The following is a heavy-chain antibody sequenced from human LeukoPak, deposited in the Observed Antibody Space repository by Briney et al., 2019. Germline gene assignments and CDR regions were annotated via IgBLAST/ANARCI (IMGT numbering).Heavy chain of an antibody. V-gene: IGHV4-39*01. CDR1: GGSITSTTSY. J-gene: IGHJ4*02. D-gene: IGHD3-10*01. CDR2: IYYSGST. CDR3: ARYASGSSAFDS. Sequence: SETLSLTCTVSGGSITSTTSYWGWIRQPPGKGLEWIGTIYYSGSTYYNPSLNSRVTISLDTSKNQFSLSLRFVTAADTAAYFCARYASGSSAFDSWGQGTLVTVSS.